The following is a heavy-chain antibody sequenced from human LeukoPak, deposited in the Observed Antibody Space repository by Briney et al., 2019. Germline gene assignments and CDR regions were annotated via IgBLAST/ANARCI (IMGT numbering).Heavy chain of an antibody. D-gene: IGHD6-6*01. J-gene: IGHJ4*02. CDR2: INTDGSST. Sequence: PGGSLRLSCAASGFTFSIYWMHWVRQGPGKGLVWVSRINTDGSSTTYADSVKGRFTISRDNAKNTLSLQMNSLSAEDTAVYYCARGYSSSYRIDYWGQGTLVTISS. V-gene: IGHV3-74*01. CDR1: GFTFSIYW. CDR3: ARGYSSSYRIDY.